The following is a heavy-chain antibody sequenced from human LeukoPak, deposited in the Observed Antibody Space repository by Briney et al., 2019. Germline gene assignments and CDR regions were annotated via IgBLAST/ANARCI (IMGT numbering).Heavy chain of an antibody. D-gene: IGHD3-22*01. CDR1: GGSISSYY. CDR3: ARDGGNYYDSSGYYVNDAFDI. Sequence: SETLSLTCTVSGGSISSYYWSWIRQTAGKGLEWIGRIYTSGSTNYNPSLKSRVTMSVDTSKNQFSLKLSSVTAADTAVYYCARDGGNYYDSSGYYVNDAFDIWGQGTMVTVSS. V-gene: IGHV4-4*07. J-gene: IGHJ3*02. CDR2: IYTSGST.